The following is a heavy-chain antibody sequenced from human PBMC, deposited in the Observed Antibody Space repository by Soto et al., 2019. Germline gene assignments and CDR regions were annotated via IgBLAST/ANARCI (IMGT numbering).Heavy chain of an antibody. Sequence: GGSLRLSCAASGFTFDDYTMHWVRQAPGKGLEWVSLISWDGGSTYYADSVKGRFTISRDNSKNSLYLQMNSLRTEDTALYYCARGAYYDFWSGSDYWGQGTLVTVSS. J-gene: IGHJ4*02. V-gene: IGHV3-43*01. CDR2: ISWDGGST. CDR1: GFTFDDYT. D-gene: IGHD3-3*01. CDR3: ARGAYYDFWSGSDY.